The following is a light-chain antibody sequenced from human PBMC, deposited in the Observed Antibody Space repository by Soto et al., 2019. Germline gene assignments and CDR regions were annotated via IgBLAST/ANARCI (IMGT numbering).Light chain of an antibody. Sequence: DIQMTQSPSSLSASVGDRVTITCRARQDISNYLNWYQQRPGQAPKLLIYDASNLERGVPSRFSGTRSGTHFTFAITSLQPEDVATYYWQQSDSLPITCGKGTRLEI. J-gene: IGKJ5*01. CDR2: DAS. CDR1: QDISNY. V-gene: IGKV1-33*01. CDR3: QQSDSLPIT.